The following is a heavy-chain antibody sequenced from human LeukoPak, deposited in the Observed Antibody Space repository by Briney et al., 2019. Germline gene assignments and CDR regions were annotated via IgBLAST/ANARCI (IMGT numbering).Heavy chain of an antibody. D-gene: IGHD3-10*01. Sequence: SQTLSLTCTVSGGSISSGDYYWSWIRQPPGKGLEWIGYIYYSGSTYYNPSLKSRVTISVDTSKNQFSLKLSSVTAADTAVYYCARVRRWFGVGTRFDPWGQGTLVTVSS. CDR3: ARVRRWFGVGTRFDP. CDR1: GGSISSGDYY. J-gene: IGHJ5*02. CDR2: IYYSGST. V-gene: IGHV4-30-4*01.